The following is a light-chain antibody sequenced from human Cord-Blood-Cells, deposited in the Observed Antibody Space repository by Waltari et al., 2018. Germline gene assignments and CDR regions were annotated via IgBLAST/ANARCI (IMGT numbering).Light chain of an antibody. Sequence: IVMTQTPLSLSVTPGQPASISCKSSQSLLHSDGKTYLYWYLQKPGQSPQLLIYEVFSLVSGVPDRFSGSGSGTDFTLKISRVEAEDVGVYYCMQGIHLPITFGQGTRLEIK. V-gene: IGKV2-29*02. CDR1: QSLLHSDGKTY. CDR2: EVF. J-gene: IGKJ5*01. CDR3: MQGIHLPIT.